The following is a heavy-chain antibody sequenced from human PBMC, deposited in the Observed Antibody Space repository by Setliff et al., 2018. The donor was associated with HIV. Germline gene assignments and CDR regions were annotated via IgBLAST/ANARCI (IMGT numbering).Heavy chain of an antibody. V-gene: IGHV1-18*01. Sequence: ASVKVSCKASGYTFTSYGISWVRQAPGQGLEWMGWISACNGNTNYAQKLQGRVTMTTDTSTSTAYMELRSLRSDDTAVYYCAVPHCSSTSCLKGYYFDYWGQGTLVTVSS. J-gene: IGHJ4*02. CDR2: ISACNGNT. CDR1: GYTFTSYG. D-gene: IGHD2-2*01. CDR3: AVPHCSSTSCLKGYYFDY.